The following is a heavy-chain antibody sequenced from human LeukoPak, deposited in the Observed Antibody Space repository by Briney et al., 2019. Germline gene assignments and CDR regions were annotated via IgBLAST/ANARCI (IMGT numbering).Heavy chain of an antibody. V-gene: IGHV1-18*04. D-gene: IGHD3-10*01. CDR2: ISAYNGNT. Sequence: ASVKVSCKASGYTFTSYGISWVRQAPGQGLEWMGWISAYNGNTNYAQKLQGRVTMTTDTSTSTAYMELRSLRSDDTAVYYYARSTMVRGVNWFDPWGQGTLVTVSS. J-gene: IGHJ5*02. CDR3: ARSTMVRGVNWFDP. CDR1: GYTFTSYG.